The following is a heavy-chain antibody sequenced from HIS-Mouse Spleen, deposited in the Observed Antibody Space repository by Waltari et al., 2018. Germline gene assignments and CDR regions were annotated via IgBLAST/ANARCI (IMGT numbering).Heavy chain of an antibody. Sequence: EVQLVESGGGLVQPGGSLGLSWGASGSTFSRYSISWVRQALGKGLEWVSYISSSSSTIYYADSVKGRFTISRDNAKNSLYLQMNSLRAEDTAVYYCARDLGNWFDPWGQGTLVTVSS. J-gene: IGHJ5*02. CDR1: GSTFSRYS. V-gene: IGHV3-48*01. CDR2: ISSSSSTI. CDR3: ARDLGNWFDP.